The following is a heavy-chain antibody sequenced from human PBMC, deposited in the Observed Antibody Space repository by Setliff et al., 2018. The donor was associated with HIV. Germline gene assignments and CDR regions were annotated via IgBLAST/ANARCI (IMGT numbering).Heavy chain of an antibody. J-gene: IGHJ4*02. CDR1: GASTNAYF. CDR2: IYTSGIT. Sequence: SETLSLTCNVSGASTNAYFLSWVRHPAGKGLEWIGHIYTSGITNHNPSLKSRVTMSLDTSKEQFSLRLRSVTAADTAIYYCAREPSPLQWQPLYFDVWGRGILVTVSS. D-gene: IGHD6-19*01. V-gene: IGHV4-4*07. CDR3: AREPSPLQWQPLYFDV.